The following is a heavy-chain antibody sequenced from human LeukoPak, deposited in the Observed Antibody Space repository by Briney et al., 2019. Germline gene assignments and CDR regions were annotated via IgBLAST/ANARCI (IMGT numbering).Heavy chain of an antibody. Sequence: GGSLRLSCAASGFTFSSYWMHWVRQAPGKGLVWVSRINSDGRSTSSADSVKGRFTISRDNAKNTLYLQMNSLRTEDSAVYYCARDQLYCSGGICYFDYWGQGTLVTVSS. CDR1: GFTFSSYW. V-gene: IGHV3-74*01. CDR3: ARDQLYCSGGICYFDY. J-gene: IGHJ4*02. CDR2: INSDGRST. D-gene: IGHD2-15*01.